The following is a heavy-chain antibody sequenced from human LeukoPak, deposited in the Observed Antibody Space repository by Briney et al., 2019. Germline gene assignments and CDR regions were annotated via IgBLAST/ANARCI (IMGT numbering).Heavy chain of an antibody. CDR1: GGSFSGYY. CDR2: INHSGST. J-gene: IGHJ4*02. D-gene: IGHD2-8*01. CDR3: ARDRIVLMVYAPDY. V-gene: IGHV4-34*01. Sequence: SETLSLTCAVYGGSFSGYYWSWIRQPPGKGLEWIGEINHSGSTNYNPSLKSRVTISVDTSKNQFSLKLSSVTAADTAVYYCARDRIVLMVYAPDYWGQGTLVTVSS.